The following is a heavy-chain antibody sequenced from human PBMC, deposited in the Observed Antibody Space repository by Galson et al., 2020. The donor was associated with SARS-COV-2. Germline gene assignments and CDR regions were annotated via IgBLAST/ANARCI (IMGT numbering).Heavy chain of an antibody. J-gene: IGHJ3*02. V-gene: IGHV3-30*03. Sequence: GESLKISCAASGFTFSGYVMHWVRQGPGKGLEWVAVTSFDGSVKNYADSVKGRFTISRDNSKNTLYLQMDSLRDDDTAVYYCSRGGSSGDDAFDIWGQGTMVTVSS. CDR1: GFTFSGYV. CDR3: SRGGSSGDDAFDI. CDR2: TSFDGSVK. D-gene: IGHD6-19*01.